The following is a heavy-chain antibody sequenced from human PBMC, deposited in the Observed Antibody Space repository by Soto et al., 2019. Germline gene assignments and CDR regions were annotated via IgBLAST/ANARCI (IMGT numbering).Heavy chain of an antibody. CDR1: GGSISSGGYF. CDR2: SFYSGTA. J-gene: IGHJ4*02. Sequence: QVQLQESGPGLVKPSQTLSLTCTVSGGSISSGGYFWSWIRQPPGKGLEWIGNSFYSGTAYYNPHLQSRGTISVDTSKKQFSLKLSSVTAADTAVYFCATGVLYWGQGTLVTVSS. CDR3: ATGVLY. V-gene: IGHV4-31*03. D-gene: IGHD1-1*01.